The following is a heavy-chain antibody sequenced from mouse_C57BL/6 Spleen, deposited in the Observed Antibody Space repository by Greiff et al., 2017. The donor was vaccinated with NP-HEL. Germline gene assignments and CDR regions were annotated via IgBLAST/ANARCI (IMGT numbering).Heavy chain of an antibody. Sequence: QVHVKQSGAELVKPGASVKISCKASGYAFSSYWMNWVKQRPGKGLEWIGQIYPGDGDTNYNGKFKGKATLTADKSSSTAYMQLSSLTSEDSAVYFCARGTVVAPDYWGQGTTLTVSS. CDR2: IYPGDGDT. CDR1: GYAFSSYW. CDR3: ARGTVVAPDY. D-gene: IGHD1-1*01. J-gene: IGHJ2*01. V-gene: IGHV1-80*01.